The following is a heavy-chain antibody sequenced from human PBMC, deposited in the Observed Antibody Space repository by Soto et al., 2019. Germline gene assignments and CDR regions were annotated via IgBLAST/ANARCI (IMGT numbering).Heavy chain of an antibody. J-gene: IGHJ6*02. CDR3: AKDLGSSHYYYGMDV. Sequence: GGSLRLSCAASGFTFSSYGMHWVRQAPGKGLEWVAVISYDGSNKYYADSVKGRFTISRDNSKNTLYLQMNSLRAEDTAVYYCAKDLGSSHYYYGMDVWGQGTTVTVSS. D-gene: IGHD2-15*01. V-gene: IGHV3-30*18. CDR1: GFTFSSYG. CDR2: ISYDGSNK.